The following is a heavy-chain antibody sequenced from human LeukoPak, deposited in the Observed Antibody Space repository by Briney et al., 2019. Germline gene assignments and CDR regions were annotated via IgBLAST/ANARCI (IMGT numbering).Heavy chain of an antibody. CDR2: IFPSDSDT. CDR3: ASLRYTTTWSAGWFGP. Sequence: GESLKISCKTSGYSFNSYWIGWVRQMPGKGLEWMGIIFPSDSDTRYSPSFQGQVTISADRSITTAYLQWSSPRASDTAMYYCASLRYTTTWSAGWFGPWGQGTLVTVSS. D-gene: IGHD6-13*01. J-gene: IGHJ5*02. V-gene: IGHV5-51*01. CDR1: GYSFNSYW.